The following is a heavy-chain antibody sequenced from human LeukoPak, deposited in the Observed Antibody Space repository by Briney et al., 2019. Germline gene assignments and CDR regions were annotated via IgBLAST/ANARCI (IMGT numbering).Heavy chain of an antibody. J-gene: IGHJ4*02. CDR1: GLAFSSYN. Sequence: PGGSLRLSCAASGLAFSSYNMNWVRQAPGKGLEWVSSISASAAMTYYADSVKGRFTVSRDNSNNRLYLQMSGLTAADTAVYYCAKDRSIGTYYTFDHWGQGTLVTVSS. CDR3: AKDRSIGTYYTFDH. D-gene: IGHD1-26*01. CDR2: ISASAAMT. V-gene: IGHV3-23*01.